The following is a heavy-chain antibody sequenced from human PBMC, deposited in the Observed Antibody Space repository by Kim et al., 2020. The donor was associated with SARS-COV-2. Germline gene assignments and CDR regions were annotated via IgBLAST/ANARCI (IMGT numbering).Heavy chain of an antibody. Sequence: GGSLRLSCAASGFTFDDYAMHWVRQAPGKGLEWVSGISWNSGSIGYADSVKGRFTISRDNAKNSLYLQMNSLRAEDTALYYCATGDEYGSGSSYDYWGQG. CDR2: ISWNSGSI. CDR1: GFTFDDYA. J-gene: IGHJ4*02. CDR3: ATGDEYGSGSSYDY. V-gene: IGHV3-9*01. D-gene: IGHD3-10*01.